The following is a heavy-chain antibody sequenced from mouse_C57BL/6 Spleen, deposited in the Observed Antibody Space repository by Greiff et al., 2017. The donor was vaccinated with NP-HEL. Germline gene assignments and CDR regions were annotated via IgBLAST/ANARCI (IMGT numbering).Heavy chain of an antibody. D-gene: IGHD1-1*01. CDR2: ISYDGSN. Sequence: VQLQESGPGLVKPSQSLSLTCSVTGYSITSGYYWNWIRQFPGNKLEWMGYISYDGSNNYNPSLKNRISITRDTSKNQFFLKLNSVTTEDTATYYCAREGTTVVAAGDWFAYWGQGTLVTVSA. CDR3: AREGTTVVAAGDWFAY. CDR1: GYSITSGYY. V-gene: IGHV3-6*01. J-gene: IGHJ3*01.